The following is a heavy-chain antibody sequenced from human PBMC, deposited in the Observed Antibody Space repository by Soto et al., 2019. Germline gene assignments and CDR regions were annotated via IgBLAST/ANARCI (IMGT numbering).Heavy chain of an antibody. CDR3: AREVEYTSAFGISSSFDY. Sequence: HPGGSLRLSCAASGFTLSSYAIHWVRQAPGKGLEWVTVISKGGSNLYFADSVKGRFTISRDNSKNTLYLQMNSLRSEDTAVYYCAREVEYTSAFGISSSFDYWGQGTLVTVSS. D-gene: IGHD6-19*01. J-gene: IGHJ4*02. V-gene: IGHV3-30-3*01. CDR2: ISKGGSNL. CDR1: GFTLSSYA.